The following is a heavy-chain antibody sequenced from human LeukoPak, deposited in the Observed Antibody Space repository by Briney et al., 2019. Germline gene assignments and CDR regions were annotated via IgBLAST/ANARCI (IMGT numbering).Heavy chain of an antibody. J-gene: IGHJ4*02. CDR1: GGSISSSSYY. V-gene: IGHV4-39*07. CDR3: ARYGSSSWYSYYFDY. CDR2: IYYSGST. D-gene: IGHD6-13*01. Sequence: SETLSLTCTVSGGSISSSSYYWGWIRPPPGKGLEWIGSIYYSGSTYYNPSLKSRVTISVDTSKNQFSLKLSSVTAADTAVYYCARYGSSSWYSYYFDYWGQGTLVTVSS.